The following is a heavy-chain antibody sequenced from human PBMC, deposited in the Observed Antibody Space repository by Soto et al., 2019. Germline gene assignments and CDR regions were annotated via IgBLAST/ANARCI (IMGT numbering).Heavy chain of an antibody. Sequence: GGSLRLSCAVSGFTFTSYGMHWVRQAPGKGLEWVAVITYDGSNKYYADSVKGRFTISRDNSKNTLSLHLNTLKPEDTAVYHCAKDRVGGTFYTPLGFWGQGTLVTVSS. CDR3: AKDRVGGTFYTPLGF. CDR1: GFTFTSYG. CDR2: ITYDGSNK. J-gene: IGHJ4*02. D-gene: IGHD1-7*01. V-gene: IGHV3-30*18.